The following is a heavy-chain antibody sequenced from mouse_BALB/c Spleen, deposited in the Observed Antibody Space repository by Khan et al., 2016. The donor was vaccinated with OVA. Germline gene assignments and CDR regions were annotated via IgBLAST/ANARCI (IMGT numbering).Heavy chain of an antibody. CDR2: INPSNGRT. CDR3: ARLYYSWLAD. V-gene: IGHV1S81*02. CDR1: GYTFTIYW. J-gene: IGHJ3*01. D-gene: IGHD2-1*01. Sequence: QVQLKQSGAELVKPGASVKLSCKTSGYTFTIYWMHWVKQSPGQGLEWIGEINPSNGRTNYNEKFKSKATLTVDKSSSTAYIQLSSLTSEDSAVYYCARLYYSWLADWGQGTLVSVSA.